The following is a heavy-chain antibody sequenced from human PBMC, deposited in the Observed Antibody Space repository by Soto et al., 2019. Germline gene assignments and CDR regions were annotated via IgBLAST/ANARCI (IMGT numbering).Heavy chain of an antibody. Sequence: QVHLVQSGAEVEKPGASVKISCKASGYIFSNYGISWVRQAPGQGLVWMGWISASNGDTKYAQKLQGRVTMTTDTATSTAYMELRSLRYDYTSVYYCAGDSAYYDDSSDYYGGDYWGQGTLVTVSS. CDR2: ISASNGDT. V-gene: IGHV1-18*01. J-gene: IGHJ4*02. CDR1: GYIFSNYG. D-gene: IGHD3-22*01. CDR3: AGDSAYYDDSSDYYGGDY.